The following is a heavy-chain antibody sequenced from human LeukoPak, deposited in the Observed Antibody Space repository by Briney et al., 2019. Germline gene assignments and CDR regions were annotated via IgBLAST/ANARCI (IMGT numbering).Heavy chain of an antibody. V-gene: IGHV4-59*01. Sequence: SETLSLTCTVSGGSISSYYWSWIRQPPGKGLEWIGYIYYSGSTNYNPSLKNRVTISVDTSKNQFSLKLSSVTAADTAVYYCARFCNYYDSSGYYYGFDPWGQGTLVTVSS. CDR1: GGSISSYY. CDR3: ARFCNYYDSSGYYYGFDP. CDR2: IYYSGST. D-gene: IGHD3-22*01. J-gene: IGHJ5*02.